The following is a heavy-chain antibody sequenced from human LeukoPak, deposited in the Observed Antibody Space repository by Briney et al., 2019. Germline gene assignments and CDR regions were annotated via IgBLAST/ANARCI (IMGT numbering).Heavy chain of an antibody. CDR2: ITHDGNHK. V-gene: IGHV3-30*04. CDR3: ARDENDDYLGGLDY. D-gene: IGHD3-16*01. J-gene: IGHJ4*02. Sequence: GGSLRLSCAASGFTFSNNAMHWVRQAPGKGLEWVAVITHDGNHKYNADSAKGRFTISRDNSKNTVYLQMNSLRAEDTAVYYCARDENDDYLGGLDYWGQGALVTVSS. CDR1: GFTFSNNA.